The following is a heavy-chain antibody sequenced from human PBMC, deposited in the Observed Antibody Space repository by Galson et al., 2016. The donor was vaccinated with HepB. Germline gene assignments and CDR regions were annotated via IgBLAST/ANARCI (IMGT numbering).Heavy chain of an antibody. CDR2: TYYRSKWYN. Sequence: CAISGDSVSSNSAAWNWIRQSPSRGLEWLGRTYYRSKWYNDYAGSVKRRISINPDTAKNQFSLQLTSVTLKDTAVYYCAREWQSGFTYWYFDLWGRGTRVTVSS. CDR3: AREWQSGFTYWYFDL. D-gene: IGHD5-12*01. V-gene: IGHV6-1*01. CDR1: GDSVSSNSAA. J-gene: IGHJ2*01.